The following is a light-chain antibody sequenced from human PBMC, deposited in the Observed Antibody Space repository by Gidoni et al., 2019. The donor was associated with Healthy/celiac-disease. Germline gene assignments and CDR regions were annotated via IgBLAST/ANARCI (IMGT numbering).Light chain of an antibody. Sequence: EIVLTQSPGTLSLSPGERATLSCRASQSVSSSYLAWYQQKPGQAPRLLIYGASSRATGIPDRFSGSGSGTDFTLTISRLEPEDFAVFYCQQYGSSPWTFXQXTTVEIK. J-gene: IGKJ1*01. CDR3: QQYGSSPWT. CDR1: QSVSSSY. CDR2: GAS. V-gene: IGKV3-20*01.